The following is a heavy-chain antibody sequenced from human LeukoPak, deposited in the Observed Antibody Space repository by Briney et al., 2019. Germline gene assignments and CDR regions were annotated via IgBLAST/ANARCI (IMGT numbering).Heavy chain of an antibody. Sequence: PSETLSLTCAVYGGSFSGYYWSWIRQPPGKGLEGIGEINHSGSTNYNPSLKSRVTISVDTSKNQFSLKLSSVTAADTAVYYCARQGDCSSTGCYVRYYYYMDVWGKGTTVTISS. CDR1: GGSFSGYY. J-gene: IGHJ6*03. V-gene: IGHV4-34*01. D-gene: IGHD2-2*01. CDR3: ARQGDCSSTGCYVRYYYYMDV. CDR2: INHSGST.